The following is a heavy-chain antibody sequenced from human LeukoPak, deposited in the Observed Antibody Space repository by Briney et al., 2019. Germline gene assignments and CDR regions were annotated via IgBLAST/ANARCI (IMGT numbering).Heavy chain of an antibody. CDR3: ARRHQITSYSPYAFDV. V-gene: IGHV4-59*08. CDR2: IHYSGFT. D-gene: IGHD2-15*01. J-gene: IGHJ3*01. CDR1: GASLTNYY. Sequence: PSETLSLTCTVSGASLTNYYWSWIRQPPGKGLEWIGNIHYSGFTNYNPSLKSRVTTLVDMSTKSFSLELTSVTAADTAVYFCARRHQITSYSPYAFDVWGPGRLVTVSS.